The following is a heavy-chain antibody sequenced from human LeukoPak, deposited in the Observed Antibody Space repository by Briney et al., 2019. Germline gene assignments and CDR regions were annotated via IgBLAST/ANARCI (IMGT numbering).Heavy chain of an antibody. CDR3: ARAIPSDYGDYVDY. D-gene: IGHD4-17*01. J-gene: IGHJ4*02. CDR2: IYYSGST. CDR1: GGSISSGGCY. Sequence: PSQTLSLTCTVSGGSISSGGCYWSWIRQHPGKGLEWIGYIYYSGSTYYNPSLKSRVTISVDTSKNQFSLKLSSVTAADTAVYYCARAIPSDYGDYVDYWGQGTLVTVSS. V-gene: IGHV4-31*03.